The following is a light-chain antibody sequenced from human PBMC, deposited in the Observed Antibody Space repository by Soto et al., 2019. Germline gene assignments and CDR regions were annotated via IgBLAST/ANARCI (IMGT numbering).Light chain of an antibody. CDR3: NSQTSSGIRV. Sequence: QSALTQPASVSGSPGQSITISCTGTSSDVGRSNHVSRYQHHPGKAPKLIIYEVSYRPSGVSNRFSGSKSGYTASLTISGLQAEDEADYYCNSQTSSGIRVFGTGTKVTVL. CDR2: EVS. V-gene: IGLV2-14*01. J-gene: IGLJ1*01. CDR1: SSDVGRSNH.